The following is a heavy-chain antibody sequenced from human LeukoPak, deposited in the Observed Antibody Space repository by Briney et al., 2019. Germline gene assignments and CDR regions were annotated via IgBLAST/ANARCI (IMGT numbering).Heavy chain of an antibody. CDR3: ARESTVTTPDAFDI. D-gene: IGHD4-17*01. CDR1: GYTFTSYG. J-gene: IGHJ3*02. Sequence: GASVKVSCKASGYTFTSYGISWVRQAPGQGLEWMGRISAYNGNTNYAQKLQGRVTMTTDTSTSTAYMELRSLRSDDTAVYYCARESTVTTPDAFDIWGQGTMVTVSS. CDR2: ISAYNGNT. V-gene: IGHV1-18*01.